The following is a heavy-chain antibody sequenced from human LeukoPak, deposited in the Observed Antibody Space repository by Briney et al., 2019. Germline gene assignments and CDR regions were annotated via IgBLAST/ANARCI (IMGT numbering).Heavy chain of an antibody. CDR1: GYTFTSYD. D-gene: IGHD2-2*01. J-gene: IGHJ5*02. V-gene: IGHV1-8*01. CDR3: AREYQLLGTVYNYFDP. Sequence: ASVKVSCKASGYTFTSYDINWGRQATGQGLEWMGWMNPNSGNTGYAQKFQGRVTMTRNTSISTAYMELPSLRSEDTAVYYCAREYQLLGTVYNYFDPWGQGTLVTVSS. CDR2: MNPNSGNT.